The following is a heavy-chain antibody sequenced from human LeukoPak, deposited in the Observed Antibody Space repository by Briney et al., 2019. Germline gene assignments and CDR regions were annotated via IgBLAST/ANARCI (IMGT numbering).Heavy chain of an antibody. Sequence: GASVKVSCKASGYTFTSYGISWVRQAPGQGLEWMGWINPNSGGTNYAQKFQGRVTMTRDTSISTAYMELSRLRSDDTAVYYCARNRMTRDAFDIWGQGTMVTASS. CDR1: GYTFTSYG. CDR3: ARNRMTRDAFDI. J-gene: IGHJ3*02. V-gene: IGHV1-2*02. CDR2: INPNSGGT. D-gene: IGHD4-11*01.